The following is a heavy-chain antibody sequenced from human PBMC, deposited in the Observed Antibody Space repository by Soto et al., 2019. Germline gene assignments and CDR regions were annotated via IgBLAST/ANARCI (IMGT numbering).Heavy chain of an antibody. V-gene: IGHV3-30*18. CDR2: ISYGGSNK. Sequence: GGSLRLSCVASGFTFSGYGMHWVRQAPGKGLEWVAVISYGGSNKYYADSVKGRFTISRDNSINTMYLEMNSLRAEDTAVYYCAKDRKTIFGVVPFSGGMDVWGQGTTVTVSS. D-gene: IGHD3-3*01. CDR1: GFTFSGYG. J-gene: IGHJ6*02. CDR3: AKDRKTIFGVVPFSGGMDV.